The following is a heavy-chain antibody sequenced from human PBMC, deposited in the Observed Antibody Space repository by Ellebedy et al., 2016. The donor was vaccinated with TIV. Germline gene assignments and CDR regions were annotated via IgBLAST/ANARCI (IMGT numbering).Heavy chain of an antibody. J-gene: IGHJ5*02. V-gene: IGHV1-69*13. CDR1: GGSFRNYP. CDR3: AKDAGYGGHTTSWPNWFDP. D-gene: IGHD6-13*01. CDR2: IIATFGTP. Sequence: AASVKVSCKASGGSFRNYPINWVRQAPGQGLEWMGGIIATFGTPSYAQKFQGRVTITADESTNTAYMELSSLRSEDTAVYYCAKDAGYGGHTTSWPNWFDPWGQGTLVTVSS.